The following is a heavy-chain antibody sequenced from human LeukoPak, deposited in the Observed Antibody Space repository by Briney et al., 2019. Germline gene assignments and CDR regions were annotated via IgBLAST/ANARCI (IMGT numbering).Heavy chain of an antibody. Sequence: GASVKVSCKASGYTFTGYYMHWVRQAPGQGPEWMGWINPNSGGTNYAQKFQGRVTMTRDTSISTAYMELSRLRSDDTAVYYCARDDRWTYYYGSGSYVSGFNWFDPWGQGTLVTVSS. CDR1: GYTFTGYY. V-gene: IGHV1-2*02. CDR2: INPNSGGT. J-gene: IGHJ5*02. CDR3: ARDDRWTYYYGSGSYVSGFNWFDP. D-gene: IGHD3-10*01.